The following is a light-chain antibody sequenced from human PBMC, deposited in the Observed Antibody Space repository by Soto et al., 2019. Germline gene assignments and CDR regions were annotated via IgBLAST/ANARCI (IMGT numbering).Light chain of an antibody. J-gene: IGLJ2*01. CDR1: ISDVGRYNL. V-gene: IGLV2-23*01. Sequence: QSVLTQPASVSGSPGQSITISCTGTISDVGRYNLVSWYQQHPDKAPKLIIYEDIERPSGVSRRFSGSTSGNTASLTISGLQTEDEAKYFCCSYAGGASVVFGGGTKLTVL. CDR3: CSYAGGASVV. CDR2: EDI.